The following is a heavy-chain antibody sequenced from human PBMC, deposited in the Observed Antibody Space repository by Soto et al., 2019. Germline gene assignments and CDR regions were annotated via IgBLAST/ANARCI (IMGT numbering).Heavy chain of an antibody. D-gene: IGHD2-15*01. CDR1: GFTFSRFA. Sequence: GGSLRLSCAASGFTFSRFAMSWVRQAPGAGLEWVSAISGSGDTTFYADSVQGRFTISRDDSKNMLYLQMNSLRAEDTAVYYCAKLLGSCSGGYCYSEYFDNWGQGTLVTVS. V-gene: IGHV3-23*01. CDR2: ISGSGDTT. J-gene: IGHJ4*02. CDR3: AKLLGSCSGGYCYSEYFDN.